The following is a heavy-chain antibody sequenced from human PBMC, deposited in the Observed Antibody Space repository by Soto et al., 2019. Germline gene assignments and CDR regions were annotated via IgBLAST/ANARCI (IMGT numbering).Heavy chain of an antibody. D-gene: IGHD4-4*01. J-gene: IGHJ5*02. Sequence: PGESLKISCKGSGYRFTSYWIAWVRQMPGKGLEWMGIIYPGDSDARYSPSFQSQVTISVDKSISTAYLQWSSLKASDTAIYYCARQLGHDYINNWFDPWGQGTLVTVS. V-gene: IGHV5-51*01. CDR1: GYRFTSYW. CDR3: ARQLGHDYINNWFDP. CDR2: IYPGDSDA.